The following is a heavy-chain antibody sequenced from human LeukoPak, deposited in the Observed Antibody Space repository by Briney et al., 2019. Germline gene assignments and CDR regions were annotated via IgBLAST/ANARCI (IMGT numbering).Heavy chain of an antibody. CDR2: INPNSGGT. V-gene: IGHV1-2*02. J-gene: IGHJ4*02. CDR1: GYSFTAYY. CDR3: ARSPHILTGENFDY. Sequence: ASVKVSCKASGYSFTAYYMHWVRQAPGQGLEWMGWINPNSGGTNYAQKFQGRVTMTRDTPITTAYMEMGRLRSDDTALYYCARSPHILTGENFDYWGQGTLVTVSS. D-gene: IGHD3-9*01.